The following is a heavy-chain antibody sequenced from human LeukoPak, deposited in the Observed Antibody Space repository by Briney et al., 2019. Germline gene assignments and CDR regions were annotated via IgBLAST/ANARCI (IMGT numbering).Heavy chain of an antibody. V-gene: IGHV4-59*01. D-gene: IGHD6-19*01. Sequence: SETLSLTCTVSGGSISSYYWSWIRQPPGKGLEWIGYIYYSGSTNYNPSLKSRVTISVDTSKNQFSLKLSSVTAADTAVYYCARLEQWLVTDYWYFDLWGRGTLVTVSS. CDR1: GGSISSYY. J-gene: IGHJ2*01. CDR2: IYYSGST. CDR3: ARLEQWLVTDYWYFDL.